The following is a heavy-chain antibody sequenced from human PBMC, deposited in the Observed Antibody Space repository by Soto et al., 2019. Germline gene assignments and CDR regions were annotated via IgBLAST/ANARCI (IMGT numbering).Heavy chain of an antibody. CDR2: IYSGGYT. CDR1: GFTVSNNY. D-gene: IGHD3-10*01. V-gene: IGHV3-53*01. J-gene: IGHJ4*02. Sequence: EVQLVESGGGLIQPGGSLRLSCAVSGFTVSNNYMSWVRQAPGKGLEGVSVIYSGGYTAYGDSVKGRFTISRDNSKNTLFLQIISRGAGDPAVFFCAAHPGGGGYWGQGTLVTVSS. CDR3: AAHPGGGGY.